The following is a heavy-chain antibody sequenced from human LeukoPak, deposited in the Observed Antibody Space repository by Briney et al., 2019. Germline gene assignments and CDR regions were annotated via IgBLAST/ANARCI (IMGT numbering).Heavy chain of an antibody. Sequence: PGGSLRLSCAASGFTFSNFYMSWIRQAPGKGLEWVSYISSSGGKIHYVDSVRGRFTISRDNAENSLYLHMSSLRADDTAVYYCVGDSIISVGGFDFWGQGTQVTVSS. CDR1: GFTFSNFY. D-gene: IGHD2-15*01. CDR2: ISSSGGKI. J-gene: IGHJ5*01. V-gene: IGHV3-11*01. CDR3: VGDSIISVGGFDF.